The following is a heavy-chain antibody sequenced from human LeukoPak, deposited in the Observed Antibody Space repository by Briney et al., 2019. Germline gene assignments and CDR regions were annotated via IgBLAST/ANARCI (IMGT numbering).Heavy chain of an antibody. Sequence: GGSLRLSCAASGFTFSSYSMNWVRQAPGKGLEWVSSISSSSSYIYYADSVKGRFTISRDNAKNSLYLQMNSPRAEDTAVYYCARESWYSSSWYDYWGQGTLVTVSS. CDR2: ISSSSSYI. CDR1: GFTFSSYS. V-gene: IGHV3-21*01. D-gene: IGHD6-13*01. J-gene: IGHJ4*02. CDR3: ARESWYSSSWYDY.